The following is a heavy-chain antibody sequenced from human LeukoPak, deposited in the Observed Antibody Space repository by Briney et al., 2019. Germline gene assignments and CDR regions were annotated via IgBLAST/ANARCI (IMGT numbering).Heavy chain of an antibody. CDR3: ARSPAMYSSSSRVRYFDY. J-gene: IGHJ4*02. CDR2: IYHSGST. CDR1: GGSISSGGYY. D-gene: IGHD6-6*01. V-gene: IGHV4-30-2*01. Sequence: SETLSLTCTVSGGSISSGGYYWSWIRQPPGKGLEWIGYIYHSGSTYYNPSLKSRVTISVDRSKNQFSLRLSSVTAADTAVYYCARSPAMYSSSSRVRYFDYWGQGTLVTVSS.